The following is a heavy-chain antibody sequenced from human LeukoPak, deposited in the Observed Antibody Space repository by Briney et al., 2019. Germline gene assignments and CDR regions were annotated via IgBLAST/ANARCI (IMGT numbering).Heavy chain of an antibody. V-gene: IGHV3-7*03. Sequence: GGSLRLSCEASGFTFSRYWMSWVRQAPGRGLEWVAHIKQDGSEIYYVDSVKGRFTISRDNAKNSLYLQMNSLRAEDTAVYYCAKDFERFLEWLPVYYFDYWGQGTLVTVSS. CDR3: AKDFERFLEWLPVYYFDY. D-gene: IGHD3-3*01. CDR1: GFTFSRYW. CDR2: IKQDGSEI. J-gene: IGHJ4*02.